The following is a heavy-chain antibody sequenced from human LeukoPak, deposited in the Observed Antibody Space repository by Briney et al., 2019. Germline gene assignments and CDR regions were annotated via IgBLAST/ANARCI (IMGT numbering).Heavy chain of an antibody. CDR2: IYYSGST. D-gene: IGHD1-14*01. CDR1: GGSFSGYY. Sequence: SETLSLTCAVYGGSFSGYYWSWIRQPPGKGLEWIGYIYYSGSTNYNPSLKSRVTTSVDTSKNQFSLKLSSVTAADTAVYYCASDLSGYNTFDIWGQGTMVTVSS. V-gene: IGHV4-59*01. J-gene: IGHJ3*02. CDR3: ASDLSGYNTFDI.